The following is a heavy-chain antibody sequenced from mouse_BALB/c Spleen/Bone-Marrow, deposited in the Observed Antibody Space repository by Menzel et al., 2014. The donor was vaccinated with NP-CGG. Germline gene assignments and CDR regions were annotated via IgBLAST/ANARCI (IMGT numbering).Heavy chain of an antibody. J-gene: IGHJ4*01. D-gene: IGHD5-1*01. V-gene: IGHV1-18*01. CDR2: INPYNGGT. CDR1: GYSFTAYT. Sequence: VQLQQSGPELVKPGASMRISCRASGYSFTAYTMNWVKQSHGKNLEWIGLINPYNGGTSYNQKFKGKATLTVDRSSSTAYMELLSLTSEDSAVYYCASWSTTGAMDYWGQGTSVTVSS. CDR3: ASWSTTGAMDY.